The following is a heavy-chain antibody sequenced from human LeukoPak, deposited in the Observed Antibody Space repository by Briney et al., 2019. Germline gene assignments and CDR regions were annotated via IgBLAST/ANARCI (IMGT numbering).Heavy chain of an antibody. V-gene: IGHV3-9*01. Sequence: GGSLRLSCAASGFTFDDYAMHWVRQAPGKGLEWVSGISWNSGSIGYADSVKGRFTISRDNAKNSLYLQMNSLRAEDTALYYCAKDAYYDILTGYYAPDYWGQGTLVTVSS. CDR3: AKDAYYDILTGYYAPDY. J-gene: IGHJ4*02. CDR1: GFTFDDYA. CDR2: ISWNSGSI. D-gene: IGHD3-9*01.